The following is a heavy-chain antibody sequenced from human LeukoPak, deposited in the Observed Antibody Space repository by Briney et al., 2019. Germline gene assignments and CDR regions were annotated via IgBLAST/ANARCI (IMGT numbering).Heavy chain of an antibody. CDR3: ARDPVTGGYNSGWYGPDY. Sequence: PSETLSLTCTVSGGSLSSSSYYWSWIRQPPGKGLEWIGYIYHSGSTNYNPSLKSRVTISGDTSKNQFSLKLTSVTAADTAVYYCARDPVTGGYNSGWYGPDYWGQGTLVTVSS. J-gene: IGHJ4*02. CDR2: IYHSGST. CDR1: GGSLSSSSYY. D-gene: IGHD6-19*01. V-gene: IGHV4-61*01.